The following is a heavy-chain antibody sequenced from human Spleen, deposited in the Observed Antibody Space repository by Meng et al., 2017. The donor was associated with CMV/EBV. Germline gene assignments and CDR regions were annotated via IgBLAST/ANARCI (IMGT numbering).Heavy chain of an antibody. V-gene: IGHV3-74*01. CDR3: ARGGELLWFGEFTGFSYYGNYYGMDV. CDR2: INSDGSST. D-gene: IGHD3-10*01. J-gene: IGHJ6*02. CDR1: GFTFSSYW. Sequence: GESLKISCAASGFTFSSYWMHWVRQAPGKGLVWVSRINSDGSSTSYADSVKGRFTISRDNAKNTLYLQMNSLRAEDTAVYYCARGGELLWFGEFTGFSYYGNYYGMDVWGQGTTVTVSS.